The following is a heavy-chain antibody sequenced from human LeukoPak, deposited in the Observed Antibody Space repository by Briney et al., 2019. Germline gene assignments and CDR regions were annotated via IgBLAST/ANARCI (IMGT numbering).Heavy chain of an antibody. CDR1: GYTFTSYD. CDR2: MNPNSGNT. V-gene: IGHV1-8*03. D-gene: IGHD3-3*01. J-gene: IGHJ4*02. CDR3: ASAIVGDFWSGYY. Sequence: APVKVSCKASGYTFTSYDINWVRQATGQGLEWMGWMNPNSGNTGYAQKFQGRVTITRNTSISTAYMELSSLRSEDTAVYYCASAIVGDFWSGYYWGQGTLVTVSS.